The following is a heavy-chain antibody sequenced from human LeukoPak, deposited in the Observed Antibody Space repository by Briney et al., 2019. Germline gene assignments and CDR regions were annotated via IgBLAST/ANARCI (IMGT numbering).Heavy chain of an antibody. Sequence: ASVKVSCKASGYTFTSYHMHWVRQAPGQGLEWMGIIKPSGGSTSYAQKLQGRVTMTRDTSTSTVYMELSSLRSEDTAVYYCASPGEKDYYFDYWGQGTLVTVSS. CDR2: IKPSGGST. V-gene: IGHV1-46*04. CDR1: GYTFTSYH. CDR3: ASPGEKDYYFDY. J-gene: IGHJ4*02. D-gene: IGHD3-16*01.